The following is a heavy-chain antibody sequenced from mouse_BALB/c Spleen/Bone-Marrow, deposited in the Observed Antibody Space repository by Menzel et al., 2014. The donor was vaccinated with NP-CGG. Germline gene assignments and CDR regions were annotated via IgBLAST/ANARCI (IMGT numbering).Heavy chain of an antibody. V-gene: IGHV1-11*01. J-gene: IGHJ4*01. CDR1: GYTFTDHI. Sequence: LVESGAELASPGASVTLSRKASGYTFTDHIMNWVKKRPGQGLEWIGRIYPVSGETNYNQKFMGKATFSVDWSSSTVYMVLNSLTSEDPAVYYCGRGNYGSSYAMDYWGQGTSVTVSS. CDR3: GRGNYGSSYAMDY. CDR2: IYPVSGET. D-gene: IGHD1-1*01.